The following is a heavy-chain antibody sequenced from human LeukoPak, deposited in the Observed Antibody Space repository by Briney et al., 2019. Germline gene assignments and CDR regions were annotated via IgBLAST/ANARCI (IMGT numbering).Heavy chain of an antibody. D-gene: IGHD3-3*01. Sequence: GGSLRLSCAASGFTFSSYGMHWVRQAPGKGLEWVAVISYDGSNKYYADSVKGRFTISRDNSKNTLYLQMNSLRAEDTAVYYCAKGAAQLVLRFLSLYYYYGMDVWGQGTTVTVSS. CDR3: AKGAAQLVLRFLSLYYYYGMDV. V-gene: IGHV3-30*18. J-gene: IGHJ6*02. CDR2: ISYDGSNK. CDR1: GFTFSSYG.